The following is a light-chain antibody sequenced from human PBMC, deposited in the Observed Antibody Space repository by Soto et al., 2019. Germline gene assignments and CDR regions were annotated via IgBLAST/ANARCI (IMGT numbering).Light chain of an antibody. V-gene: IGLV2-14*01. Sequence: QSFLTQPASVSGSPGQSITISCTGTSSDVGGYNYVSWYQQQSGKAPKLMIHEVSNRPSGVSSRFSGSKSGNTASLTISGLQAEDGADYYCSSYTSSRAYVFGIGTKVTVL. CDR1: SSDVGGYNY. CDR3: SSYTSSRAYV. J-gene: IGLJ1*01. CDR2: EVS.